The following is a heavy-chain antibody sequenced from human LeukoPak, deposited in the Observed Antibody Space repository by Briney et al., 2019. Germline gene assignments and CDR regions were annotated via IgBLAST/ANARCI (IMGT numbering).Heavy chain of an antibody. J-gene: IGHJ6*04. CDR2: ISGSGGST. V-gene: IGHV3-23*01. Sequence: GGSLRLSCAASGFTFSSYAMRWVRQAPGKGLEWVSAISGSGGSTYYADSVKGRFTISRDNSKNTLYLQMNSLRAEDTAVYYCAKNPGPGIAVAGTLDVWGKGTTVTVFS. D-gene: IGHD6-19*01. CDR3: AKNPGPGIAVAGTLDV. CDR1: GFTFSSYA.